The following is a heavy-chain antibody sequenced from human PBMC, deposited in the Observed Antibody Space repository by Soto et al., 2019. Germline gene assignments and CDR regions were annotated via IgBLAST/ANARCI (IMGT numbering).Heavy chain of an antibody. CDR1: GFIFSNYA. J-gene: IGHJ6*02. CDR3: ARGVSDYVLDV. V-gene: IGHV3-30*09. D-gene: IGHD4-17*01. Sequence: QLHLVESGGGVVQPGNSLRLSCTASGFIFSNYAMHWVRQAPGKGLEWVALISYDGRHIYYADSVKGRFAISRDNSKNTLDLVMTSLRREDTAMYYCARGVSDYVLDVWGQGTPVNVSS. CDR2: ISYDGRHI.